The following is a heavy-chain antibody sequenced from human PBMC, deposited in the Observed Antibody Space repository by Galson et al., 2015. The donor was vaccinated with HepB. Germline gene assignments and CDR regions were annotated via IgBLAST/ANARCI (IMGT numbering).Heavy chain of an antibody. D-gene: IGHD4/OR15-4a*01. V-gene: IGHV3-30*04. CDR1: GFTFSSYA. CDR3: AKGLTMDGEGDAFDI. CDR2: ISYDGSNK. J-gene: IGHJ3*02. Sequence: SLRLSCAASGFTFSSYAMHWVRQAPGKGLEWVAVISYDGSNKYYADSVKGRFTISRDNSKNTLYLQMNSLRAEDTAVYYCAKGLTMDGEGDAFDIWGQGTMVTVSS.